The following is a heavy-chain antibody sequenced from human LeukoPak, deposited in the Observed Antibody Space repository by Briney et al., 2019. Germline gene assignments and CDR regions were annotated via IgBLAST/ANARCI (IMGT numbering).Heavy chain of an antibody. CDR2: IIPILGIA. V-gene: IGHV1-69*04. J-gene: IGHJ4*02. CDR3: ARFSAGRDGYNLRAGYYFDY. Sequence: GASVKVSCKASGYTFTSYGISWVRQAPGQGLEWMGRIIPILGIANYAQKFQGRVTITADKSTSTAYMELSSLRSEDTAVYYCARFSAGRDGYNLRAGYYFDYWGRGTLVTVSS. CDR1: GYTFTSYG. D-gene: IGHD5-24*01.